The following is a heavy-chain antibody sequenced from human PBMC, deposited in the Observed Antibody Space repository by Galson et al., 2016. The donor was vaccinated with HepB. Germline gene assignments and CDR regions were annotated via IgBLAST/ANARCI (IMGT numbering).Heavy chain of an antibody. D-gene: IGHD6-6*01. J-gene: IGHJ5*02. CDR3: ARDLSSSSTRGWFDP. V-gene: IGHV3-7*03. Sequence: SLRLSCAASGFTFSSYWMSWVRQAPGKGLEWVANIKQDGSEKYYVDSVKGRFTIYRDNAKNSLYLQMNSLRAEDTAVYYCARDLSSSSTRGWFDPRGQGTLVTVSS. CDR1: GFTFSSYW. CDR2: IKQDGSEK.